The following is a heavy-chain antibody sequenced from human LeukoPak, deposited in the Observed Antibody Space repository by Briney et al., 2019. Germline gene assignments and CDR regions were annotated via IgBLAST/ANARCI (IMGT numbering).Heavy chain of an antibody. V-gene: IGHV1-46*01. Sequence: ASVKVSCKASGYIFTNYGISWVRQAPGQGLEWMGIINPSGGSTSYAQKFQGRVTMTRDTSTSTVYMELSSLRSEDTAVYYCARSDDYAGYFIYWGQGTLVTVSS. CDR1: GYIFTNYG. J-gene: IGHJ4*02. D-gene: IGHD3-9*01. CDR3: ARSDDYAGYFIY. CDR2: INPSGGST.